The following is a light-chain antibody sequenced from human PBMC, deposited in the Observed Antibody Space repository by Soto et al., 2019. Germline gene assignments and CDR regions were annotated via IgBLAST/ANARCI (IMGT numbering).Light chain of an antibody. Sequence: IVMTQSPATLSVSPGDRSTLSCMASQSVDNDLAWYQQKPGQPPRLLIYDASTRATGIPARFSGSQSGTEFTLTISSLLSEDFAVYSCQQYNNWPLTFGGGTKVDIK. CDR1: QSVDND. V-gene: IGKV3D-15*01. J-gene: IGKJ4*01. CDR2: DAS. CDR3: QQYNNWPLT.